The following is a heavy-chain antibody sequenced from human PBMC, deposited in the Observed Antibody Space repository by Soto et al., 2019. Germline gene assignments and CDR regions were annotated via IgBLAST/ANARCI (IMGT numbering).Heavy chain of an antibody. J-gene: IGHJ6*02. CDR2: KHHSGST. D-gene: IGHD6-19*01. CDR1: GGSINNGYW. Sequence: QVHLQESGPGLVKPSGTLSLTCGVSGGSINNGYWWTWVRQPPGKGLEWIGEKHHSGSTNYNLSLKWRVSISLDKSKNQFSLILSSVTAADTAVYYCAYSSGWWRLDVWGQGTTVTVSS. V-gene: IGHV4-4*02. CDR3: AYSSGWWRLDV.